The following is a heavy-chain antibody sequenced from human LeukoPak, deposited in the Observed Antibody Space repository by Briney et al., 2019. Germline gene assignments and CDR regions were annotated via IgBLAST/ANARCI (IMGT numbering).Heavy chain of an antibody. J-gene: IGHJ3*02. CDR3: ARARGSRGWELLLFSPADTVTAFDI. CDR2: INPNSGGT. Sequence: ASVKVSCKASGYTFTGYYMHWVRQAPGQGLEWMGWINPNSGGTNYAQKFQGRVTMTRDTSISTAYMELSRLRSDDTAVYYCARARGSRGWELLLFSPADTVTAFDIWGQGTMVTVSS. CDR1: GYTFTGYY. V-gene: IGHV1-2*02. D-gene: IGHD1-26*01.